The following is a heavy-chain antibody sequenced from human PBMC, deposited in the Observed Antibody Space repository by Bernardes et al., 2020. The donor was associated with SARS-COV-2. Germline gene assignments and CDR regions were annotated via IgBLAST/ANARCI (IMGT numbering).Heavy chain of an antibody. V-gene: IGHV4-34*01. D-gene: IGHD1-26*01. CDR1: GGSFSGYY. Sequence: SEPLSLTCAVYGGSFSGYYWTWIRQPPGKGLECIGEINHSGSTNYNPSLKSRVTISVDTSKNQVSLKLSSVTAADTAVYYCARGSGTYSEDFYHYYGLDVWGQGTTVTVSS. CDR3: ARGSGTYSEDFYHYYGLDV. J-gene: IGHJ6*02. CDR2: INHSGST.